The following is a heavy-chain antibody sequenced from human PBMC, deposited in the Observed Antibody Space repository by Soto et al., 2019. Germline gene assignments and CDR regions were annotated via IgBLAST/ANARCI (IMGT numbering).Heavy chain of an antibody. D-gene: IGHD3-9*01. CDR2: IYPGDSDT. CDR1: GYSFTSYW. J-gene: IGHJ4*02. CDR3: ARRYGSYYDILTGYSGAQYYFDY. V-gene: IGHV5-51*01. Sequence: LNISCKGSGYSFTSYWIGWVRQMPGKGLEWIGNIYPGDSDTRYSPSFQGQVTISADKSISTAYLQWSSLKASDTAMYYCARRYGSYYDILTGYSGAQYYFDYWGQGILVTVSS.